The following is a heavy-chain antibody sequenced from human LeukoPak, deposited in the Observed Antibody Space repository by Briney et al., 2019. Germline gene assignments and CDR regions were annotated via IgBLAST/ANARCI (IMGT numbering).Heavy chain of an antibody. CDR2: INHSGST. J-gene: IGHJ4*02. Sequence: PSETLSLTCAVYGGSFSGYYWSWIRQPPGKGLEWIGEINHSGSTNYNPSLKSRVTISVDTSKNQFSLKLSSVTAADTAVYYCARGGVKACDYWGQGTLVTVSS. CDR1: GGSFSGYY. V-gene: IGHV4-34*01. D-gene: IGHD3-10*01. CDR3: ARGGVKACDY.